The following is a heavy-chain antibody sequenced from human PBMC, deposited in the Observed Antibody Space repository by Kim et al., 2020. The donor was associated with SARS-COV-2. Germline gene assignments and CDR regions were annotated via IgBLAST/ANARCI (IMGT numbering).Heavy chain of an antibody. J-gene: IGHJ4*02. V-gene: IGHV1-2*02. Sequence: YAQKFQGRVTMTRDTSISTAYMELSSLRSDDTAVYYCARGGGFGELLWPDWGQGTLVTVSS. CDR3: ARGGGFGELLWPD. D-gene: IGHD3-10*01.